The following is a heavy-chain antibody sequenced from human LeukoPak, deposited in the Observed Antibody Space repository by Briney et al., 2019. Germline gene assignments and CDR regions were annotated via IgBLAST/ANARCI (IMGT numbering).Heavy chain of an antibody. CDR3: VGASYDSSGYFNFHY. V-gene: IGHV6-1*01. CDR2: TYYRSKWYN. J-gene: IGHJ4*02. D-gene: IGHD3-22*01. Sequence: SQTLSLTCAISGDSVSSNNAAWNWIRQSPSRGLEWLGRTYYRSKWYNNYAVSVKSRIIINPDTSKNQFTLHLNSVTPEDTAVYYCVGASYDSSGYFNFHYWGQGTLVTVSS. CDR1: GDSVSSNNAA.